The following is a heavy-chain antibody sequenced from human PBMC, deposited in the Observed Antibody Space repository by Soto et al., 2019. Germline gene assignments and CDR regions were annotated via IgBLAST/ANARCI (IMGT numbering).Heavy chain of an antibody. Sequence: GGSLRLSCAASGFTFSNAWMSWVRQAPGKGLEWVGRIKSKTDGGTTDYAAPVKGRFTISRDDSKNTLYLQMNSLKTEDTAVYYCTTDDPRRYYDFWSGRTRAFDIWGQGTMVTVSS. CDR2: IKSKTDGGTT. V-gene: IGHV3-15*01. D-gene: IGHD3-3*01. CDR3: TTDDPRRYYDFWSGRTRAFDI. CDR1: GFTFSNAW. J-gene: IGHJ3*02.